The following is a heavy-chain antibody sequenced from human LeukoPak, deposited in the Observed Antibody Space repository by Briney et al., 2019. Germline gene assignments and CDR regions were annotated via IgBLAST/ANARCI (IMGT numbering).Heavy chain of an antibody. CDR2: ISHSGST. D-gene: IGHD3-3*01. CDR3: ARGYYDFWSGYYRSFWFDP. CDR1: GGSFSGYY. Sequence: SETLSLTCAVYGGSFSGYYWSWIRQPPGKGLEWIGEISHSGSTNYNPSLKSRVTISVDTSKNQFSLKLSSVTAADTAVYYCARGYYDFWSGYYRSFWFDPWGQGTLVTVSS. J-gene: IGHJ5*02. V-gene: IGHV4-34*01.